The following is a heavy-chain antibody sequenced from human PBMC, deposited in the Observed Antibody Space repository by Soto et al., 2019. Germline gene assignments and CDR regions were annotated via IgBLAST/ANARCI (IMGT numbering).Heavy chain of an antibody. Sequence: EVRLGESGGGLVQPGGSLRLSCAASGVTVGNNYMSWVRQAPGKGLEWVSVTYSGGDTRYADSLKGRFTMSRDSNKNTVNLEMDSLRAEDTAVYFCARNVTVRDLGYWGQGSLVTVSS. J-gene: IGHJ4*02. CDR3: ARNVTVRDLGY. CDR2: TYSGGDT. CDR1: GVTVGNNY. D-gene: IGHD2-21*02. V-gene: IGHV3-66*01.